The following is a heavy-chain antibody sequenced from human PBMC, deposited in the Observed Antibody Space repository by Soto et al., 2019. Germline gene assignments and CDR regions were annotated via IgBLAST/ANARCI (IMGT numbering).Heavy chain of an antibody. CDR2: IIPIFGTA. D-gene: IGHD2-21*02. CDR1: GGTFSSYA. CDR3: ASSLAYCGGDCYSNSGMDV. Sequence: QVQLVQSGAEVKKPGSSVKVSCKASGGTFSSYAISWVRQAPGQGLEWMGGIIPIFGTANYAQKFQGRVTITADESTSTAYMELSRLRSEDTAVYYCASSLAYCGGDCYSNSGMDVWGQGTTVTVSS. J-gene: IGHJ6*02. V-gene: IGHV1-69*12.